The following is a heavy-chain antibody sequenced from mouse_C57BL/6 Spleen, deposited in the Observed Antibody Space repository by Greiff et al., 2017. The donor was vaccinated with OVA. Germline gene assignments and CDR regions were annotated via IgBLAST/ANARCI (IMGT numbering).Heavy chain of an antibody. CDR2: ISSGSSTI. Sequence: DVKLVESGGGLVKPGGSLKLSCAASGFTFSDYGMHWVRQAPEKGLEWVAYISSGSSTIYYADTVKGRFTISRDNAKNTLFLQMTSLRSEDTAMYYGARPGSNDVGYAMDYWGQGTSVTVSS. J-gene: IGHJ4*01. V-gene: IGHV5-17*01. D-gene: IGHD2-12*01. CDR1: GFTFSDYG. CDR3: ARPGSNDVGYAMDY.